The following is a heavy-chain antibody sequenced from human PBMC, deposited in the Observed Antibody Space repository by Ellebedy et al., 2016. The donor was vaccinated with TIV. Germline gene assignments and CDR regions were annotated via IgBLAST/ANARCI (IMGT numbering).Heavy chain of an antibody. V-gene: IGHV3-23*01. Sequence: GGSLRLSCAASGFTFSTFGMSWVRQAPGKGLEWVSSISASGGLTYYADSVKGRFTSTRDNSKTTLFLQMNSLRAEDTAVYYCARILQTGGWYFDLWGRGTLVTVSS. CDR2: ISASGGLT. CDR3: ARILQTGGWYFDL. J-gene: IGHJ2*01. D-gene: IGHD7-27*01. CDR1: GFTFSTFG.